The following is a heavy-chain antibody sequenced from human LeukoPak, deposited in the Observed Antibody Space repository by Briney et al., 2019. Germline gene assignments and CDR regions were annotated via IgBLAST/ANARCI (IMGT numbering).Heavy chain of an antibody. D-gene: IGHD6-19*01. CDR3: ARLGSGWYRNWFDP. J-gene: IGHJ5*02. V-gene: IGHV4-34*01. CDR1: GGSFSGYY. Sequence: SETLSLTCAVYGGSFSGYYWSWIRQPPGKGLEWIGEINHSGSTNYNPSLKSRVTISVDTSKNQFSLKLSSVTAADTAVYYCARLGSGWYRNWFDPWGQGTLVTVSP. CDR2: INHSGST.